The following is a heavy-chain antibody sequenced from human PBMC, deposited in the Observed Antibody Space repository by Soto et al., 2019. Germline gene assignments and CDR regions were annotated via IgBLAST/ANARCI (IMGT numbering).Heavy chain of an antibody. CDR2: ISAAGDP. Sequence: EVQLVESGGGLVKPGGSLRLSFEASGFTFRNYDMHWVRQGTGKGLEWVSGISAAGDPDYADSVEGRFTISRENAQNSFFLQMNSLRVGDTAVYYCARTDRDFYGLDVWGQGTTVIVSS. CDR1: GFTFRNYD. V-gene: IGHV3-13*05. CDR3: ARTDRDFYGLDV. J-gene: IGHJ6*02.